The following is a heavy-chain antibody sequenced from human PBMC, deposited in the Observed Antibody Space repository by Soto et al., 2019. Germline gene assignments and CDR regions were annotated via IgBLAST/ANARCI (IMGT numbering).Heavy chain of an antibody. CDR2: IYPGDSDT. V-gene: IGHV5-51*01. CDR1: GYSFTSYW. CDR3: ARHIRSGWTRDAFDI. D-gene: IGHD6-19*01. J-gene: IGHJ3*02. Sequence: GESLKISCKGSGYSFTSYWIGWVRQMPGKGLEWMGIIYPGDSDTRYSPSFQGQVTISADKSISTAYLQWSSLKASDTAMYYCARHIRSGWTRDAFDIWGQGTMVTVSS.